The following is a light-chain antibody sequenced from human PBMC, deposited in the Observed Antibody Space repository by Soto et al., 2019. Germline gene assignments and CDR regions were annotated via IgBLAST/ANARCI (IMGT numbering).Light chain of an antibody. J-gene: IGKJ1*01. CDR1: QGIAKD. V-gene: IGKV1-6*01. CDR3: LQNYYSFRT. CDR2: GAS. Sequence: AIQLTQSPSSLSASVGDRVTITCRASQGIAKDLGWYQQKPGKAPRLLIFGASFLQSGLPSRFSGSGSGTDFTLTINGLQPEDFATYYCLQNYYSFRTFGQGTKVEIK.